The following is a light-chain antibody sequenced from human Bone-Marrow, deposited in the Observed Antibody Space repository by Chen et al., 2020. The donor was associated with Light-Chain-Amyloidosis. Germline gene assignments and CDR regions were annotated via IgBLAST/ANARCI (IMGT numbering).Light chain of an antibody. CDR2: TNN. V-gene: IGLV1-44*01. Sequence: QSVLTQPPSASGAPGQRVTISCSGSSSNIETYAVNWFQQLPGTAPKLLIYTNNRRPSGVPDRIAGSKSGTAASLAISGVQSEDEADYYCAVWDDSLSGVVFGGGTKLTVL. J-gene: IGLJ2*01. CDR3: AVWDDSLSGVV. CDR1: SSNIETYA.